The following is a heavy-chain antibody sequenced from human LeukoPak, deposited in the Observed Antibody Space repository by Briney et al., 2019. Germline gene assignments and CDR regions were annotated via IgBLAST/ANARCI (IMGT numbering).Heavy chain of an antibody. CDR2: INPNSGGT. D-gene: IGHD6-13*01. CDR3: ARDIMYSSSSPGFRDATKHSAWLDP. J-gene: IGHJ5*02. CDR1: GYTFTGYY. Sequence: ASVKVSCKASGYTFTGYYMHWVRQAPGQGLEWMGWINPNSGGTNYAQKFQGRVTMTRDTSISTAYMELSRLRSDDTAVYYCARDIMYSSSSPGFRDATKHSAWLDPWGQGTLVTVSS. V-gene: IGHV1-2*02.